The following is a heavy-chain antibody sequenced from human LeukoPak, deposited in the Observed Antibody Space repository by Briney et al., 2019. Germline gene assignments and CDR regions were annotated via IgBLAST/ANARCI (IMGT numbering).Heavy chain of an antibody. CDR2: ISSSSYI. D-gene: IGHD3-10*01. Sequence: GGSLRLSCAASGFTFSSYSMNWVRQAPGKGLEWVSSISSSSYIYYADSVKGRFTISRDNAKNSLYLQMNSLRAEDTAVYYSARDRLGPMEYYYYGMDVWGQGTTVTVSS. CDR3: ARDRLGPMEYYYYGMDV. J-gene: IGHJ6*02. V-gene: IGHV3-21*01. CDR1: GFTFSSYS.